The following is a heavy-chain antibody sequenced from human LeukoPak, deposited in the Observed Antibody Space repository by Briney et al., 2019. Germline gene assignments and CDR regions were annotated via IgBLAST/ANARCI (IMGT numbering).Heavy chain of an antibody. CDR3: ATLSGSADY. J-gene: IGHJ4*02. CDR1: GFTFSSYA. Sequence: GRSLRLSCAASGFTFSSYAMHWVRQAPGKGLEWVAVISYDGSNKYYADSVKGRFTISRDNSKNTLYLQMNSLRAEDTAVYYCATLSGSADYWGQGTLVTVPS. D-gene: IGHD3-22*01. V-gene: IGHV3-30-3*01. CDR2: ISYDGSNK.